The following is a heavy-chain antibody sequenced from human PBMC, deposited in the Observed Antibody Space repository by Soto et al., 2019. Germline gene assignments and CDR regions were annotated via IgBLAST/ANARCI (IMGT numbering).Heavy chain of an antibody. V-gene: IGHV3-23*01. J-gene: IGHJ6*02. CDR3: TRTLWSSRRDALDI. CDR2: IGTSGTPT. D-gene: IGHD2-21*01. Sequence: AGGSLRLSCIASGFTFRNYAMAWVRQAPGEDLEWVSAIGTSGTPTLYADSVKSRFSISRDDSRNTVSLQMNSLGVEDTATYYCTRTLWSSRRDALDIWGQGTTVTVSS. CDR1: GFTFRNYA.